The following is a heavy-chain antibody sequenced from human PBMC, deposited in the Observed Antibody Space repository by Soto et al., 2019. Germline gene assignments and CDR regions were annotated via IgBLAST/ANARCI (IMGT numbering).Heavy chain of an antibody. D-gene: IGHD6-19*01. CDR1: GGSISSGSFY. J-gene: IGHJ4*02. V-gene: IGHV4-39*01. CDR2: IYYTRNT. CDR3: ARHWEQWLGYIDY. Sequence: QLQLQESGPGLVKPSETLSLTCTVSGGSISSGSFYWGWIRQPPGKGLEWIGSIYYTRNTYYNPSLKRRVTISVASSKNQFSLKLSSVTAADTAVYYCARHWEQWLGYIDYWGQGTLVAVSS.